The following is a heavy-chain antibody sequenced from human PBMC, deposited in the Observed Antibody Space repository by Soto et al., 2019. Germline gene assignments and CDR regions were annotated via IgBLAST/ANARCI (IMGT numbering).Heavy chain of an antibody. CDR3: ASYDSSGYYFFEY. CDR1: GYTFTSYY. CDR2: INPSGGST. Sequence: ASVKVSCKASGYTFTSYYMHWVRQAPGQGLEWMGIINPSGGSTSYAQKFQGRVTMTRDTSMSTVYMELSSLRSEDTAVYYCASYDSSGYYFFEYWGQGTLVTVSS. J-gene: IGHJ4*02. D-gene: IGHD3-22*01. V-gene: IGHV1-46*03.